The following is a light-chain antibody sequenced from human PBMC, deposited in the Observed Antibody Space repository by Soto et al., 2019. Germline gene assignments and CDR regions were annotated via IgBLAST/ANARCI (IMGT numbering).Light chain of an antibody. CDR1: QSINRH. V-gene: IGKV3-11*01. CDR2: DAS. CDR3: QQRSNWPPT. J-gene: IGKJ1*01. Sequence: ELVLTQSPATLSLSPGERATLSCRASQSINRHLAWYRQKPGQAPRLLIYDASSRATGIPARFSGSGSGTDFTLTISSLEPEDFAVYYCQQRSNWPPTFGQGTKVDI.